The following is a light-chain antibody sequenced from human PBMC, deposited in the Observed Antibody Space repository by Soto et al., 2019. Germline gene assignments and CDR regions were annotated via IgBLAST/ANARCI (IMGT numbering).Light chain of an antibody. Sequence: EIVMTQSPATLSVSPGERATLSCRASQSVSSNLAWYQQKPGQAPRLLIYGASTRATGIPARLSGSGSGTEFTLTISSLQSEDFAVYYCQQYNNWPPWTLGQGTKVDIK. J-gene: IGKJ1*01. CDR2: GAS. V-gene: IGKV3-15*01. CDR1: QSVSSN. CDR3: QQYNNWPPWT.